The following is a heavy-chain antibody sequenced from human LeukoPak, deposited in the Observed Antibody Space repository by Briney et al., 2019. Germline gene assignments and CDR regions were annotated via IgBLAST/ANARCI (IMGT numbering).Heavy chain of an antibody. CDR1: GGSISSNSYY. D-gene: IGHD3-22*01. J-gene: IGHJ4*02. V-gene: IGHV4-39*02. CDR2: IYYSGIT. Sequence: SETLSLTCTVSGGSISSNSYYWGWIRQPPGKGLEWIGSIYYSGITYYNPSLKSRVTISVDTSKNQFSLKLSSVTAADTAVYYCARELTYYYDSRGYFDYWGQGTLVTVSS. CDR3: ARELTYYYDSRGYFDY.